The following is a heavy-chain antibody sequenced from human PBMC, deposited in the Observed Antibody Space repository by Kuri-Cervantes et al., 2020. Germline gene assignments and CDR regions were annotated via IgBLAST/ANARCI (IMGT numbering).Heavy chain of an antibody. D-gene: IGHD2-15*01. CDR3: ARSAGFCSGSHCYSDYNYAMDV. V-gene: IGHV3-23*01. CDR2: ISNSGGTT. J-gene: IGHJ6*02. CDR1: GFTFRNYD. Sequence: GESLKISCAASGFTFRNYDMSWVRQAPGKGPEWVSTISNSGGTTFYTDSVKGRFTISRDNSKNTLSLQMNTLRVEDTAVYYCARSAGFCSGSHCYSDYNYAMDVWGQGTTVTVSS.